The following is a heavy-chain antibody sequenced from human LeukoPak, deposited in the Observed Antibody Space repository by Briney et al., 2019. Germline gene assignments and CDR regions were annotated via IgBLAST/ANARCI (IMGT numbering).Heavy chain of an antibody. D-gene: IGHD3-22*01. Sequence: ESGPTLVNPTQTLTLTCTFSGFSLSTSGVGVGWIRQPPGKALEWLARIDWDDDKYYSTSLKTRLTISKDTSKNQVVLTMTNMDPVDTATYYCARTCPYYYDSSGYPDYWGQGTLVTVSS. CDR1: GFSLSTSGVG. CDR3: ARTCPYYYDSSGYPDY. CDR2: IDWDDDK. V-gene: IGHV2-70*11. J-gene: IGHJ4*02.